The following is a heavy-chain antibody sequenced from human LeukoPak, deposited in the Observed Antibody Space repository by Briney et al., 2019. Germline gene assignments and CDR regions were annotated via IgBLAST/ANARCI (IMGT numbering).Heavy chain of an antibody. CDR3: ARVALGSWYFDL. CDR1: GYTFTTYA. J-gene: IGHJ2*01. D-gene: IGHD2-15*01. V-gene: IGHV1-18*01. Sequence: GASVKASCKASGYTFTTYAISWVRQAPGQGLEWMGWISTYNGNTNYAQKFQGRVTLTTDTSTRTAYMDLRSLRSDDTAVYHCARVALGSWYFDLWGRGTLVTVSS. CDR2: ISTYNGNT.